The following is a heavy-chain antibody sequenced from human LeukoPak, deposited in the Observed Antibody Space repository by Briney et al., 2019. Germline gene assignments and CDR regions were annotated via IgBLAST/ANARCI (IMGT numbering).Heavy chain of an antibody. CDR3: ARGSDYYGSGSYYNVLDY. Sequence: SQTLSLTCTVSGGSISSGDYYWSWIRQPPGKGLEWIGYIYYSGSTYYNPSLKSRVTISVDTSKNQFSLKLSSVTAADTAVYYRARGSDYYGSGSYYNVLDYWGQGTLVTVSS. V-gene: IGHV4-30-4*01. D-gene: IGHD3-10*01. CDR2: IYYSGST. CDR1: GGSISSGDYY. J-gene: IGHJ4*02.